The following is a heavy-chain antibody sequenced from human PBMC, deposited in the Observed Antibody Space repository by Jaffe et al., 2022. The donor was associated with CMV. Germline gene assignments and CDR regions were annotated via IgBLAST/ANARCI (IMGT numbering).Heavy chain of an antibody. J-gene: IGHJ4*02. CDR1: GFIFSDYY. V-gene: IGHV3-72*01. CDR2: SRNKANSYTT. CDR3: VRGHSGTRLYYFDY. Sequence: EVQLVESGGDLVQPGGSLRLSCVGSGFIFSDYYIDWVRQAPGKGLEWVGRSRNKANSYTTEYDTSVKGRFTISRDDSKLSLQMNSLKTDDTAVYYCVRGHSGTRLYYFDYWGQGTLVTVSS. D-gene: IGHD1-1*01.